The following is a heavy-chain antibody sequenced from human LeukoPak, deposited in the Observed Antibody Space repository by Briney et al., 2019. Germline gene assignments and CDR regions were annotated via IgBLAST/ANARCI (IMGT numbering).Heavy chain of an antibody. Sequence: ASVKVSCKASGYTFTSYYMHWVRQAPGQGLEWMGIINPGDGSTSYTQKFQGRVTMTTDTSTSTAYMELKSLRSDDTAVYYCARGPYSSGWFDYWGQGTLVTVSS. V-gene: IGHV1-46*01. J-gene: IGHJ4*02. CDR3: ARGPYSSGWFDY. CDR2: INPGDGST. CDR1: GYTFTSYY. D-gene: IGHD6-19*01.